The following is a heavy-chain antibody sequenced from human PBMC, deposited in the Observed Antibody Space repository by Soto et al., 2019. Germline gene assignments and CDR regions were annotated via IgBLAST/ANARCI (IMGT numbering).Heavy chain of an antibody. CDR3: ATDLALRQQLVRGNYYMDV. J-gene: IGHJ6*03. D-gene: IGHD6-13*01. Sequence: ASVKVSCKVSGYTLTELSMHWVRQAPGKGLEWMGGFDPEDGETIYAQKFQGRVTMTEDTSTDTAYMELSSLRSEDTAVYYCATDLALRQQLVRGNYYMDVWGKGTTVTVSS. CDR2: FDPEDGET. V-gene: IGHV1-24*01. CDR1: GYTLTELS.